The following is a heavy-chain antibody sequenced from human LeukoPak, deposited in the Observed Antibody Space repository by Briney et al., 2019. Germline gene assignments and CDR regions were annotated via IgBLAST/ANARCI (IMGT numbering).Heavy chain of an antibody. D-gene: IGHD3-10*01. J-gene: IGHJ4*02. CDR1: GFTFSSYS. Sequence: GGSLRLSCAASGFTFSSYSMNWVRQAPGKGLEWVSSISSSSSYIYYADSVKGRFTISRDNAKTSLYLQMNSLRAEDTAVYYCASTVGFGELLYLFDYWGQGTLVTVSS. CDR2: ISSSSSYI. CDR3: ASTVGFGELLYLFDY. V-gene: IGHV3-21*01.